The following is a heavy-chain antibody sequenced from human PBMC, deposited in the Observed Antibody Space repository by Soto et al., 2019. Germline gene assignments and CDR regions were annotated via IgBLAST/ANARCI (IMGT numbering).Heavy chain of an antibody. Sequence: QVQLVESGGGVVQPGRSLRLSCAASGFTFSSYGMHWVRQAPGKGLEWVAVIWYDGSNKYYADSVKGRFTISRDNXKXTXXLQMNSLRAEDTAVYYCARDTNYCTKGVCYKWFDPWGQGTLVTVSS. CDR2: IWYDGSNK. CDR1: GFTFSSYG. V-gene: IGHV3-33*01. D-gene: IGHD2-8*01. J-gene: IGHJ5*02. CDR3: ARDTNYCTKGVCYKWFDP.